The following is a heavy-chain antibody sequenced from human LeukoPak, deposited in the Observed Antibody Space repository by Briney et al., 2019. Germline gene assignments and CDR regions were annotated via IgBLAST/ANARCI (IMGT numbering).Heavy chain of an antibody. D-gene: IGHD3-10*01. CDR2: IIPIFGTA. CDR3: ARELTMVQGSRTAQYFQH. J-gene: IGHJ1*01. CDR1: GGTFSSYA. V-gene: IGHV1-69*13. Sequence: SVKVSCKASGGTFSSYAISWVRQAPGQGLEWMGRIIPIFGTANYAQKFQGRVTITADESTSTAYMELSSLRSEDTAVYYCARELTMVQGSRTAQYFQHWGQGTLVTVSS.